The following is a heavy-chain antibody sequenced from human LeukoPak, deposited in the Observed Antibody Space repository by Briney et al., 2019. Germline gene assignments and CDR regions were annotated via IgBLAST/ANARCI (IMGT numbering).Heavy chain of an antibody. V-gene: IGHV4-34*01. CDR2: INHSGST. CDR3: ARMGYSSGW. J-gene: IGHJ4*02. Sequence: SSETLSLTCAVYGGSFSGYYWSWIRQRPGKGLEWIGEINHSGSTNYNPSLKSRVTISVDTSKNQFSLKLSSVTAADTAVYYCARMGYSSGWWSQGTLVTVSS. CDR1: GGSFSGYY. D-gene: IGHD6-19*01.